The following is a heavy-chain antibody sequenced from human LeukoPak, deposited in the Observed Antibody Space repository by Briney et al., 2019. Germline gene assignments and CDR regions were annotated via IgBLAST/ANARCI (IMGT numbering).Heavy chain of an antibody. CDR3: ARVAAAGMI. D-gene: IGHD6-13*01. V-gene: IGHV4-39*07. Sequence: NASETLSLTCTVSGGSISSSSYYWGWIRQPPGKGLEWIGSIYYSGSTYYNPSLKSRVTISVDTSKNQFSLKLSSVTAAGTAVHYCARVAAAGMIWGQGTLVTVSS. J-gene: IGHJ4*02. CDR2: IYYSGST. CDR1: GGSISSSSYY.